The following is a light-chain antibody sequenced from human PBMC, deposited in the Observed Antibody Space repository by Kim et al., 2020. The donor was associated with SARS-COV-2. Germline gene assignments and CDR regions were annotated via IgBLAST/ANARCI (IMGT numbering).Light chain of an antibody. CDR3: QVWDSGSDRLWV. Sequence: PGQKTTVTCEGNSIGRRSVHWYQQKPGRAPVLVIYYDRDRPSGIPERFSGSNSGNTATLTISIVEAGDEADYYCQVWDSGSDRLWVFGGGTQLTVL. J-gene: IGLJ3*02. V-gene: IGLV3-21*04. CDR1: SIGRRS. CDR2: YDR.